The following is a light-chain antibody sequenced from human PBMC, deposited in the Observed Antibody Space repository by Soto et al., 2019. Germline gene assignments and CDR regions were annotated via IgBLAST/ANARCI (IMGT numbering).Light chain of an antibody. J-gene: IGLJ3*02. CDR2: VNT. CDR3: HSYDSSLNGWV. Sequence: QSVLTQPPSVSGAPGQRITISCTGSSSNIGAGYDVHWYQQLPGTAPKLLIYVNTNRPSGVPDRFSGSKSGTSASLAITGLQAEDEADYYCHSYDSSLNGWVFGGGTKVTVL. V-gene: IGLV1-40*01. CDR1: SSNIGAGYD.